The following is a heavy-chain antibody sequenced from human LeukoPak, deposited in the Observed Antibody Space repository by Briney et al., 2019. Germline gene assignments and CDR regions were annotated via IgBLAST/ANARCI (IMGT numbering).Heavy chain of an antibody. J-gene: IGHJ4*02. V-gene: IGHV1-69*05. Sequence: SVKVSCKTSGGTFSSYAISWVRQAPGQGLEWMGGIIPIFGTANYAQKFQGRVTITTDESTSTAYMELSSLRSEDTAVYYCARDYYYDSSGYSNWGQGTLVTVSS. D-gene: IGHD3-22*01. CDR2: IIPIFGTA. CDR1: GGTFSSYA. CDR3: ARDYYYDSSGYSN.